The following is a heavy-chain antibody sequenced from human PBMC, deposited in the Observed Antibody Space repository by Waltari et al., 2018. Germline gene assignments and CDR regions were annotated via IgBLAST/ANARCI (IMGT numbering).Heavy chain of an antibody. V-gene: IGHV3-74*01. Sequence: VQLVESGGGLVQPGGSLRLSCAASGFTFRTSWMFWVRQAPGKGLVWVSRIRGDEGHRNYADSVKGRFTSSRDNAKNTLYLQMNSLRVEDTAVYYCARDPHSSGSYYVDYWGQGILVTVSS. CDR1: GFTFRTSW. CDR2: IRGDEGHR. J-gene: IGHJ4*02. D-gene: IGHD1-26*01. CDR3: ARDPHSSGSYYVDY.